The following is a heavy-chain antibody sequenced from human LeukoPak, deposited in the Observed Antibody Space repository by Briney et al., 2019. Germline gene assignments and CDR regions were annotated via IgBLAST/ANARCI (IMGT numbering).Heavy chain of an antibody. D-gene: IGHD2-21*01. CDR1: GFTFDDYA. CDR2: ISWDGGST. V-gene: IGHV3-43D*03. J-gene: IGHJ4*02. Sequence: GGSLRLPCAASGFTFDDYAMHWVRQAPGKGLEWVSLISWDGGSTYYADSVKGRFTISRDNSKNSLYLQMNSLRAEDTALYYCAKDTPAYCGGDCYPDYWGQGTLVTVSS. CDR3: AKDTPAYCGGDCYPDY.